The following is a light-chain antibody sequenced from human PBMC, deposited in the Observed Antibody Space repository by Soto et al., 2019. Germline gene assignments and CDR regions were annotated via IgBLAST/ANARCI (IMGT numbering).Light chain of an antibody. CDR1: PSVNNT. V-gene: IGKV3-15*01. CDR3: QEYNTWPWT. CDR2: GAS. J-gene: IGKJ1*01. Sequence: ETLMTQSPATLSVSPGERATLSCRASPSVNNTLAWYQQKLVQAPRVLIYGASTMATGLPARFTGSGSGTEFILTITSLQSEDSAVYYCQEYNTWPWTFGQGTKVEFK.